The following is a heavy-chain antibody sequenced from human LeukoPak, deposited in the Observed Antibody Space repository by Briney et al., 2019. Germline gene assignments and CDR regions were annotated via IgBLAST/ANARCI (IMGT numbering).Heavy chain of an antibody. D-gene: IGHD6-13*01. J-gene: IGHJ4*02. CDR2: INPKDGRT. CDR3: ARESPYSSSWFDN. CDR1: GYTLTDYY. Sequence: ASVKVSCKASGYTLTDYYLHRVRQAPGPGLEWLGWINPKDGRTNYVQKFRGRVTMTTDTSITTAYMDLNSLRSDDTAVYYCARESPYSSSWFDNWGQGTLVNGSS. V-gene: IGHV1-2*02.